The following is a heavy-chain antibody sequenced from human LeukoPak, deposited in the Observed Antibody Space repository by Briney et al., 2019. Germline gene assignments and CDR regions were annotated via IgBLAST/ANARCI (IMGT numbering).Heavy chain of an antibody. CDR1: GFTVSFYA. CDR2: IAGGGSST. D-gene: IGHD2/OR15-2a*01. CDR3: VKKGNSWSPRFDP. V-gene: IGHV3-23*01. J-gene: IGHJ5*02. Sequence: PGGSLRLSCAASGFTVSFYAMSWVRQAPGKGLEWVSVIAGGGSSTYYADSVRGRFTISRDNPDNFLYLQLTSLTAEDTAVYHCVKKGNSWSPRFDPWGQGTLVVVSS.